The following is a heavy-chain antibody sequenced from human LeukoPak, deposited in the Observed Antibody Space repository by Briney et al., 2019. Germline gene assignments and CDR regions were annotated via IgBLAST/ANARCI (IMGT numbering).Heavy chain of an antibody. Sequence: PSETLSLTCAVYGGSFSGYYWSWIRQPPGKGLEWIGEINHSGSTNYNPSLKSRVTISVDTSKNQFSLKLSSVTAADTAVYYCARGGDCSSTSCYADEAKIVYWGQGTLVTVSS. CDR1: GGSFSGYY. D-gene: IGHD2-2*01. CDR2: INHSGST. J-gene: IGHJ4*02. V-gene: IGHV4-34*01. CDR3: ARGGDCSSTSCYADEAKIVY.